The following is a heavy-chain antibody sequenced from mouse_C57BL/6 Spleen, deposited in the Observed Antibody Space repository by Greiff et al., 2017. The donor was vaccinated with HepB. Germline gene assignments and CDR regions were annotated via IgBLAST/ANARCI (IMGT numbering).Heavy chain of an antibody. V-gene: IGHV5-6*01. CDR1: GFTFSSYG. D-gene: IGHD2-4*01. CDR3: ARDERLRRNYFDY. Sequence: EVHLVESGGDLVKPGGSLKLSCAASGFTFSSYGMSWVRQTPDKRLEWVATISSGGSYTYYPDSVKGRFTISRDNAKNTLYLQMSSLKSEDTAMYYCARDERLRRNYFDYWGQGTTLTVSS. J-gene: IGHJ2*01. CDR2: ISSGGSYT.